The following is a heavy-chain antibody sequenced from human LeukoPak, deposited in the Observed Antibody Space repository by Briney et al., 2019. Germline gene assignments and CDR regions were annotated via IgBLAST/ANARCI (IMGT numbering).Heavy chain of an antibody. J-gene: IGHJ4*02. V-gene: IGHV3-74*01. Sequence: GSLRLSGTTSGFSFSGYWMHWVRQAPGKGLVWVSRIKSDGSSTTHADSVKGRFTISRDNARNTLYLQMNSLRAEDTAVYYCAKSDYFDSWGQGTLVTVSS. CDR1: GFSFSGYW. CDR3: AKSDYFDS. CDR2: IKSDGSST.